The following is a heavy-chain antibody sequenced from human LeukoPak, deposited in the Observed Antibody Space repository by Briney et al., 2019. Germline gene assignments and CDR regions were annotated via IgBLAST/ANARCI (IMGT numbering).Heavy chain of an antibody. J-gene: IGHJ3*02. CDR3: ARELPRIGGQTDASDI. V-gene: IGHV3-74*01. CDR2: SKNDGSST. Sequence: GGSLRLSCAVSGFTSSGDWMHWVRHAPGKGPVWVSRSKNDGSSTSYADSVKGRFTISRDNAKNTLYLQMNSLRAEDTAVYYCARELPRIGGQTDASDIWGQGTMVTVS. CDR1: GFTSSGDW. D-gene: IGHD3-16*01.